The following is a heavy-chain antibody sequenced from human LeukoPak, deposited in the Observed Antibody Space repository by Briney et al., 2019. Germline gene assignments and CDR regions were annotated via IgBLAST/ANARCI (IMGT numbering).Heavy chain of an antibody. V-gene: IGHV3-23*01. CDR3: AKDAAIWYYYDSSGSPNAFDI. CDR1: GFTFSSYA. D-gene: IGHD3-22*01. J-gene: IGHJ3*02. CDR2: ISGSGGST. Sequence: GGSLRLSCAASGFTFSSYAMSWVRQAPGKGLEWVSAISGSGGSTYYADSVKGRFTICRDNSKNTLYLQMNSLRAEDTAVYYCAKDAAIWYYYDSSGSPNAFDIWGQGTMVTVSS.